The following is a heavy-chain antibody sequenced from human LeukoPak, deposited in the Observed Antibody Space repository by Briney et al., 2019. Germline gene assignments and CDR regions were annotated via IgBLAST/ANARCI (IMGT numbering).Heavy chain of an antibody. CDR2: IYYSGST. Sequence: PSETLSLTCTVSGVSISSHYWSWIRQPPGKGLEWIGYIYYSGSTNYNPSLKSRVTISVDTSKNQFSLKLSSVTAADTAVYYCASLDERDSSSSLDYWGQGTLVTVSS. CDR1: GVSISSHY. V-gene: IGHV4-59*11. J-gene: IGHJ4*02. D-gene: IGHD6-6*01. CDR3: ASLDERDSSSSLDY.